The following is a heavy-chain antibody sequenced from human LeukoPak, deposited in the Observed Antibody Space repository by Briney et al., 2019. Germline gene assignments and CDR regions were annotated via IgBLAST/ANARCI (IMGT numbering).Heavy chain of an antibody. CDR2: IYYSGST. Sequence: SETLSPTCTVSGGSISSYYWSWIRQPPGKGLEWIGYIYYSGSTNYNPSLKSRVTISVDTSKNQFSLKLSSVTAADTAVYYCARDGYNWNDLDYWGQGTLVTVSS. V-gene: IGHV4-59*01. J-gene: IGHJ4*02. D-gene: IGHD1-20*01. CDR1: GGSISSYY. CDR3: ARDGYNWNDLDY.